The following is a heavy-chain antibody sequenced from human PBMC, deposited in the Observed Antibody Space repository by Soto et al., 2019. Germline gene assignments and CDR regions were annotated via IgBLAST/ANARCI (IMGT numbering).Heavy chain of an antibody. J-gene: IGHJ4*02. CDR3: LTDPIKLLPYDY. D-gene: IGHD2-15*01. CDR1: GFLFSNAW. CDR2: IKSQSDGGAT. Sequence: GGSLRLSCAASGFLFSNAWMSWVRQGPGKGLKWVARIKSQSDGGATEYAAVVKGRFTISRDDSNNAVYLQMDSLTSDDTGVYYCLTDPIKLLPYDYWGQGTPVTVSS. V-gene: IGHV3-15*01.